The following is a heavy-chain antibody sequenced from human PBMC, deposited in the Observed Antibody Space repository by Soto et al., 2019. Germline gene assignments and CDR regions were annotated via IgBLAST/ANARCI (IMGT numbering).Heavy chain of an antibody. D-gene: IGHD5-12*01. CDR2: ISSSSSYI. CDR1: GGSISSGDYY. Sequence: PSETLSLTCTVSGGSISSGDYYWSWIRQPPGKGLEWVSSISSSSSYIYYADSVKGRFTISRDNAKNSLYLQMNSLRAEDTAVYYCARGGYGGNQNPFYYYYGMDVWGQGTTVTVSS. CDR3: ARGGYGGNQNPFYYYYGMDV. J-gene: IGHJ6*02. V-gene: IGHV3-21*01.